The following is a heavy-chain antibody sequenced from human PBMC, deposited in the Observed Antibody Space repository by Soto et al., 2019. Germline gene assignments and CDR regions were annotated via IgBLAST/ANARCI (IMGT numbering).Heavy chain of an antibody. V-gene: IGHV4-39*01. J-gene: IGHJ6*02. D-gene: IGHD2-15*01. CDR1: GDSINRRSYY. CDR3: APQGISVVPQAYSDV. CDR2: IYYSGRT. Sequence: PSETLSLTCTVTGDSINRRSYYWGWIRQPPGKGLEWIGSIYYSGRTYNNPSIRSRVSMSIDTSKDQFSLKLKYMTAADTALYFCAPQGISVVPQAYSDVCCQGSMLTV.